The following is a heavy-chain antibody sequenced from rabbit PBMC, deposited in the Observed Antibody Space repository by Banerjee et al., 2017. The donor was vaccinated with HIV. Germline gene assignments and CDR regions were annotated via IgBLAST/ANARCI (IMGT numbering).Heavy chain of an antibody. CDR3: ARGSSYYSYYYVMDL. D-gene: IGHD8-1*01. Sequence: QEHLEESGGDLVKPEGSLTLTCTASGFSFSSSYYMCWVRQAPGKGLEWIACIYTNGGSTWYASCVNGRFTISRSTSLNTVNLKMTSLTAADTATYFCARGSSYYSYYYVMDLWGPGTLVTVS. CDR2: IYTNGGST. CDR1: GFSFSSSYY. V-gene: IGHV1S43*01. J-gene: IGHJ6*01.